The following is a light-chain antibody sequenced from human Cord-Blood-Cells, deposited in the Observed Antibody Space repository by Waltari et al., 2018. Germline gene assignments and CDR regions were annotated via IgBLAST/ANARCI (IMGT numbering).Light chain of an antibody. V-gene: IGKV1-8*01. J-gene: IGKJ2*01. CDR3: QQYYSYPYT. CDR2: AAS. Sequence: LPMTQSPSSSSASTGATVTITCRASHGISSYLSWYQQKPGKAPKLLIYAASTLQSGVPSRFSGSGSGTDFTLTISCLQSEDFATYYCQQYYSYPYTFGQGTKLEIK. CDR1: HGISSY.